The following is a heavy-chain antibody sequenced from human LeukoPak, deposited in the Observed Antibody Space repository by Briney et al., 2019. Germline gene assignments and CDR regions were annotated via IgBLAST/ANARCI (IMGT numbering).Heavy chain of an antibody. CDR3: TKIAGPVPCRYHIDV. CDR1: GILFEYYA. CDR2: ISWNGGVV. J-gene: IGHJ6*03. V-gene: IGHV3-9*01. D-gene: IGHD3-16*02. Sequence: SLRLSFAGSGILFEYYAMHLVRLLPGKGLEWVSGISWNGGVVAYMDSVRGRFIISRDNSKNSLYLQMTSLKAEDTALYSFTKIAGPVPCRYHIDVWDKGTTVTVSS.